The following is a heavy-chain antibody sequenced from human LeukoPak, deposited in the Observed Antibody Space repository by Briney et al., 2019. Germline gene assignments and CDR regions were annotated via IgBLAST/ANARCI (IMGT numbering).Heavy chain of an antibody. D-gene: IGHD4-23*01. CDR1: GFTFSDYG. V-gene: IGHV3-74*01. CDR2: INTDGSTT. Sequence: GRSLRLSCAASGFTFSDYGMHWVRQAPGEGLVWVARINTDGSTTNFADPVRGRFTISRDNAKNTLYLQMNSLRAEDTAVYYCARGTVVAPGVDCWGQGTLVTVSS. CDR3: ARGTVVAPGVDC. J-gene: IGHJ4*02.